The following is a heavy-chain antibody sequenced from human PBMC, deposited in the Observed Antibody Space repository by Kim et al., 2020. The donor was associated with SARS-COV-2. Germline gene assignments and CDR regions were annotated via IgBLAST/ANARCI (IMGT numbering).Heavy chain of an antibody. D-gene: IGHD1-26*01. CDR2: IYPGDSDT. V-gene: IGHV5-51*01. J-gene: IGHJ5*02. CDR1: GYSFTSYW. CDR3: ARHAQNRIVGATEWWFDP. Sequence: GESLKISCKGSGYSFTSYWIGWVRQMPGKGLEWMGIIYPGDSDTRYSPSFQGQVTISADKSISTAYLQWSSLKASDTAMYYCARHAQNRIVGATEWWFDPWGQGTLVTVSS.